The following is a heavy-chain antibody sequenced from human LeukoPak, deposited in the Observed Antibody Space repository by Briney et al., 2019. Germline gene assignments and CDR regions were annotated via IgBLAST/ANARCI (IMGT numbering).Heavy chain of an antibody. CDR3: AKDPYYYDSSGYYD. CDR2: ISGSGGST. J-gene: IGHJ4*02. D-gene: IGHD3-22*01. CDR1: GFTFDDYA. Sequence: GGSLRLSCAASGFTFDDYAMHWVRQAPGKGLEWVSAISGSGGSTYYADSVKGRFTISRDNSKNTLYLQMNSLRAEDTAVYYCAKDPYYYDSSGYYDWGQGTLVTVSS. V-gene: IGHV3-23*01.